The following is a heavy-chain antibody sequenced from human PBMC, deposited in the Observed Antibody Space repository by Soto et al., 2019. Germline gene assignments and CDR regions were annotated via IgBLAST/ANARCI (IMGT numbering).Heavy chain of an antibody. Sequence: EVQLVESGGGLVQPGRSLRLSCAASGFTLDDYAMHWVRQAPGKGLEWVSGISWNSGSIGYADSVKGRFTISRDNAKNSLYLQMNSLRAEDTALYYCAKDLWFDPWGQGTLVTVSS. CDR3: AKDLWFDP. J-gene: IGHJ5*02. CDR2: ISWNSGSI. V-gene: IGHV3-9*01. CDR1: GFTLDDYA.